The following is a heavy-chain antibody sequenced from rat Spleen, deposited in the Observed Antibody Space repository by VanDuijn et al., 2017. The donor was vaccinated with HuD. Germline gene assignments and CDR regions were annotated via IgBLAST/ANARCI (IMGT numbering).Heavy chain of an antibody. J-gene: IGHJ1*01. Sequence: EVQLQESGPGLVGPSQSLSLTCSVTGYSITSNYWGWIRKFPGNKMEWMGYISYSGNTGYNPSLRSRISVTIDTSKNQFFLQLNSVTTEDTATYYCARWNYGYTPYWYFDFWGPGTMVTVSS. V-gene: IGHV3-1*01. CDR3: ARWNYGYTPYWYFDF. CDR1: GYSITSNY. CDR2: ISYSGNT. D-gene: IGHD1-9*01.